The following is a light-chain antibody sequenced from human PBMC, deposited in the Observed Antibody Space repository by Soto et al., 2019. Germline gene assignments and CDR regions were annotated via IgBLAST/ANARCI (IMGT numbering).Light chain of an antibody. CDR1: QSIGTY. CDR3: QQRGAWPTFT. V-gene: IGKV3-11*01. CDR2: DAS. J-gene: IGKJ4*01. Sequence: DIVLTQSPGTLSLSPGERATLSCRASQSIGTYLAWYQHKPGQATRLVIYDASDRPSGIPARFSASGSETNFTLTISSLEAEDFAVYYCQQRGAWPTFTFGGGTKVEIK.